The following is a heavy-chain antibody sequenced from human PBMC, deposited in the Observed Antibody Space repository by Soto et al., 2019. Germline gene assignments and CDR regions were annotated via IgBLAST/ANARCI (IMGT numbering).Heavy chain of an antibody. CDR3: ARVRQGLRYFDWLGFDY. CDR1: GFTVGSNY. D-gene: IGHD3-9*01. Sequence: GGSLRLSCAASGFTVGSNYMSWVRQAPGKGLEWVSVIYSGGSTYYADSVKGRFTISRDNSKNTLYLQMNSQRAEDTAVYYCARVRQGLRYFDWLGFDYWGQGTLVTVSS. V-gene: IGHV3-53*01. CDR2: IYSGGST. J-gene: IGHJ4*02.